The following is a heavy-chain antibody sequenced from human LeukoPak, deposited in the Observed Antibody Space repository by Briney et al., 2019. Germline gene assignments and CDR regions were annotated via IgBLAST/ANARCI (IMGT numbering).Heavy chain of an antibody. Sequence: SETLSLTCAVYGGSFRGYYWSWIRQPPGKGLGWIGEIDHSGSTNYNPSLKSRVTISVDTSKNQFSLKLSSVTAADTAVYSCARGRYGDYERYFDYWGQGTLVTVSS. J-gene: IGHJ4*02. V-gene: IGHV4-34*01. CDR3: ARGRYGDYERYFDY. CDR2: IDHSGST. CDR1: GGSFRGYY. D-gene: IGHD4-17*01.